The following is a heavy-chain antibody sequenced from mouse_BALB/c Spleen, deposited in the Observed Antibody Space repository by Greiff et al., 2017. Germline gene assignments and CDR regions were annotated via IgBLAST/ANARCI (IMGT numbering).Heavy chain of an antibody. V-gene: IGHV2-9*02. CDR1: GFSLTSYG. D-gene: IGHD2-10*02. J-gene: IGHJ4*01. CDR2: IWAGGST. CDR3: ARGKYGNAMDY. Sequence: VKLVESGPGLVAPSQSLSITCTVSGFSLTSYGVHWVRQPPGKGLEWLGVIWAGGSTNYNSALMSRLSISKDNSKSQVFLKMNSLQTDDTAMYYCARGKYGNAMDYWGQGTSVTVSS.